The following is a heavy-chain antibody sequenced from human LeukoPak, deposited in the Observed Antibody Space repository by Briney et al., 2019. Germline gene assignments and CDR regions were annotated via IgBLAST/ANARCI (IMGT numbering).Heavy chain of an antibody. Sequence: GGSLRLSCAASGFTFSSYSMNWVRQAPGKGLEWVSYISSSSSNIYYADSVKGRFTISRDNSRNTVYLQMTSLRAEDTAVYYCASRGHVGSGTYSPYDYWGQGTLVTVSS. CDR3: ASRGHVGSGTYSPYDY. D-gene: IGHD3-10*01. J-gene: IGHJ4*02. CDR2: ISSSSSNI. V-gene: IGHV3-48*01. CDR1: GFTFSSYS.